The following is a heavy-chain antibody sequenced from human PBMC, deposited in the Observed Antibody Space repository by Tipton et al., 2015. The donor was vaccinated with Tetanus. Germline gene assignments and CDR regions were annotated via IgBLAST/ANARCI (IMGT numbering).Heavy chain of an antibody. Sequence: TLSLTCSLSGGSISNSEYYWAWIRQPPGKGLEWIGSVFDSGTSYYNPSLKSRVTISVDTSKNHFSLRLSSVTAAETAVYYCAEGRRFCSSNSCHEYYFDSWGRGTLVTVS. D-gene: IGHD2-2*01. V-gene: IGHV4-39*02. CDR2: VFDSGTS. CDR3: AEGRRFCSSNSCHEYYFDS. CDR1: GGSISNSEYY. J-gene: IGHJ4*02.